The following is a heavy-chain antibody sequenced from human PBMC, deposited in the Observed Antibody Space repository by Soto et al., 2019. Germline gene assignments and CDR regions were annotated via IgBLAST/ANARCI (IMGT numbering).Heavy chain of an antibody. CDR2: IYYSGST. CDR3: ARGGSGFFLLHLLYGMDV. V-gene: IGHV4-31*03. D-gene: IGHD3-22*01. CDR1: GGPISSGGYY. J-gene: IGHJ6*02. Sequence: PSETLSLTCTVSGGPISSGGYYWSWIRQHPGKGLEWIGYIYYSGSTYYNPSLKSRVTISVDTSKNQFSLKLSSVTAADTAVYYCARGGSGFFLLHLLYGMDVWGQGTTVTVSS.